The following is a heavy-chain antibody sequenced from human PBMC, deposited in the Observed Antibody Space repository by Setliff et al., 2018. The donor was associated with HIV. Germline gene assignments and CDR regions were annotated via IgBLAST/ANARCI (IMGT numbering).Heavy chain of an antibody. CDR2: IGQDGSEK. CDR3: ARDLDYYFDY. CDR1: RFDFNNYW. V-gene: IGHV3-7*01. Sequence: GGSLRLSCAASRFDFNNYWMCWVRQAPGKGLEWVANIGQDGSEKNYVDSLKGRFTISRDNAKNSLFLQMNSLRAEDTAVYYCARDLDYYFDYWGQGTLVTVSS. D-gene: IGHD1-1*01. J-gene: IGHJ4*02.